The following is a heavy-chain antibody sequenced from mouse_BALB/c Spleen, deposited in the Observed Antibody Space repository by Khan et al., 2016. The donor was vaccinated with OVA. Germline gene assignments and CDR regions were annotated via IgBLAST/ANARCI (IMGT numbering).Heavy chain of an antibody. CDR2: IFPGTGTT. V-gene: IGHV1S132*01. Sequence: QVQLQQSGAELVKPGASVKLSCKPSGYTFTNYWIQWVKQRPGQGLGWIGEIFPGTGTTYYNENFKAKATLPIVTSSSTSYMQLSSLTSEDSAVYCCARGYFGNYEFAYWGQGTLVTVSA. J-gene: IGHJ3*01. CDR1: GYTFTNYW. CDR3: ARGYFGNYEFAY. D-gene: IGHD2-1*01.